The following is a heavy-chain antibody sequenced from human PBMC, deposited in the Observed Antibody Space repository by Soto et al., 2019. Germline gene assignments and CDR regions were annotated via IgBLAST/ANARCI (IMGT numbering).Heavy chain of an antibody. D-gene: IGHD3-3*02. J-gene: IGHJ4*02. V-gene: IGHV3-7*01. CDR3: ARGRESHSIFDY. CDR1: GFTFSAYW. CDR2: IRQDGSEK. Sequence: GGSLRLSCAASGFTFSAYWMSWVRQAPGKGLEWVANIRQDGSEKYYVDSVKGRFTISRDNAKNSLYLQMNSLRAEDTALYYCARGRESHSIFDYWGQGALVTV.